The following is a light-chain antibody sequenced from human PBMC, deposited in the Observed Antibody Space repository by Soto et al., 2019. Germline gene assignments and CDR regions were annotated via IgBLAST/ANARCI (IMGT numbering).Light chain of an antibody. CDR3: QQYNTSPLT. V-gene: IGKV1-5*03. CDR1: QSISTW. Sequence: DIQMTQSPSTLSASVGDRVTITCRASQSISTWLAWYQHKPGKAPKLLIYKASNLEEGVQSRFSGSGSGTELTITIRSLQPDDFATYYCQQYNTSPLTFGGGTTVEIK. J-gene: IGKJ4*01. CDR2: KAS.